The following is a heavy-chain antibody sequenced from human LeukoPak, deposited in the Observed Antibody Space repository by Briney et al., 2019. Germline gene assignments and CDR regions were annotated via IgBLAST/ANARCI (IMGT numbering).Heavy chain of an antibody. D-gene: IGHD3-10*01. CDR3: VRGERLGGDY. CDR1: VVSISSYY. V-gene: IGHV4-59*01. J-gene: IGHJ4*01. CDR2: ISYGWGT. Sequence: SETLSLTCSVSVVSISSYYWSWLRQSPGKGLECLGYISYGWGTNYSPSLKSRLTISLDTSKNHFSLQLSSVTAADTALYYCVRGERLGGDYWGHGTLVTVSS.